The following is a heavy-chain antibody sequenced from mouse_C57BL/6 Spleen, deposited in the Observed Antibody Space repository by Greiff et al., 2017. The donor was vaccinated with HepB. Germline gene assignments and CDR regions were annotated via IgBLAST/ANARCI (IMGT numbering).Heavy chain of an antibody. J-gene: IGHJ2*01. D-gene: IGHD2-4*01. Sequence: QVQLQQPGAELVMPGASVKLSCKASGYTFTSYWMHWVKQRPGQGLEWIGEIDPSDSYTNYNQKFKGKSTLTVDKSSSTAYMQLSSLTSEDSAVYYCARSFDYDSYFDYWGQGTTLTVSS. V-gene: IGHV1-69*01. CDR2: IDPSDSYT. CDR3: ARSFDYDSYFDY. CDR1: GYTFTSYW.